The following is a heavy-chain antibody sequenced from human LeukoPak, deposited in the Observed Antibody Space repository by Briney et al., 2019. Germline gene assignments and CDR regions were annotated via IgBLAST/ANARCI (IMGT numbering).Heavy chain of an antibody. CDR1: GFTVSSNY. D-gene: IGHD4-23*01. CDR2: IYSGGST. Sequence: GGSLRLSCAASGFTVSSNYMSWVRQAPGKGLEWVSVIYSGGSTYYADSVKGRFTISRDNAKNSLFLQMNSLGADDTAVYYCARDEDAVVRPFDYWGQGTLVTVSS. V-gene: IGHV3-53*01. J-gene: IGHJ4*02. CDR3: ARDEDAVVRPFDY.